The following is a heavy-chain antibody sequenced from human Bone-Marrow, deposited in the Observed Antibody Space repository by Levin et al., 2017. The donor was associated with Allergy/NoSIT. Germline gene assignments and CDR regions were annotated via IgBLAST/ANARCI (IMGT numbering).Heavy chain of an antibody. J-gene: IGHJ4*02. CDR2: IKQDGSEK. Sequence: VASVKVSCAASGFTFSRFWMTWVRRAPGKGLEWVANIKQDGSEKDYVGSVEGRFTISRDNAKNSVYLQMNSLRAEDTAVYYCAREGGDFGYFDYWGQGTLVTVSS. D-gene: IGHD4-17*01. CDR3: AREGGDFGYFDY. V-gene: IGHV3-7*04. CDR1: GFTFSRFW.